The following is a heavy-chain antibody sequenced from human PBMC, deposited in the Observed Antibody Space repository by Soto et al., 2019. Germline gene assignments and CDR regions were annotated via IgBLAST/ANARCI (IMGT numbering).Heavy chain of an antibody. CDR2: IKPNTGGT. Sequence: GSSVKLSCKSSGYTLTGVYMQWVRQAPGQGLEWMGWIKPNTGGTDYAQKFQGRVTMTRDTSISAAYMELRRLTFDDTAMYYCASSGVSYGLFDYWG. J-gene: IGHJ4*01. V-gene: IGHV1-2*02. CDR1: GYTLTGVY. D-gene: IGHD5-18*01. CDR3: ASSGVSYGLFDY.